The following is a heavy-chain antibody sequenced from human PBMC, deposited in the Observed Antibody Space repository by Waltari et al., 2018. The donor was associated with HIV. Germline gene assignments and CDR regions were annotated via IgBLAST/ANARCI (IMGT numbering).Heavy chain of an antibody. Sequence: QVQLVQSGAEVKKPGASVKVSCKASGYTFTGYYMHWVRQAPGQGLEWMGWINPNSGGTNYAQKFQGRVTMTRDTSISTAYMELSRLRSDDTAVYYCARLPSVVTANQNWFDPWGQGTLVTVSS. CDR1: GYTFTGYY. V-gene: IGHV1-2*02. CDR2: INPNSGGT. D-gene: IGHD2-21*02. J-gene: IGHJ5*02. CDR3: ARLPSVVTANQNWFDP.